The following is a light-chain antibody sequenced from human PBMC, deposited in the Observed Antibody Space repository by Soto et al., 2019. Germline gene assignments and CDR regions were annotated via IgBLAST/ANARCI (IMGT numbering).Light chain of an antibody. V-gene: IGLV2-14*01. J-gene: IGLJ3*02. CDR1: SSDIGIFNY. CDR3: SSYTSSSALGV. CDR2: EVT. Sequence: QSVLTQPASVSGSPGQSITISCTGTSSDIGIFNYVSWYQQHPGKAPKLIIYEVTNRPSGVSDRFSGSKSGSTASLNISGLQADDEADYYCSSYTSSSALGVFGGGTKQTVL.